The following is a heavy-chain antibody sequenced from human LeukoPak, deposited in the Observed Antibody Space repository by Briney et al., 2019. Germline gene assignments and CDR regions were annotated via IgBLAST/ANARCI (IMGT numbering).Heavy chain of an antibody. J-gene: IGHJ5*02. CDR3: ARDGDVVVPVANWFDP. CDR2: INPNSGGT. V-gene: IGHV1-2*02. CDR1: GYTFTGYY. Sequence: ASVKVSCKASGYTFTGYYMHWVRQAPGQGLEWMGWINPNSGGTNYAQKFQGRVTMTRDTSISTAYMELSRLRSDDTAVYYCARDGDVVVPVANWFDPWGQGTLVTVSS. D-gene: IGHD2-2*01.